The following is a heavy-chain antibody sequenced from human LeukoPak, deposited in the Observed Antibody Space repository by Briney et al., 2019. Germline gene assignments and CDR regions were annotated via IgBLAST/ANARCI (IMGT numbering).Heavy chain of an antibody. V-gene: IGHV3-48*03. J-gene: IGHJ4*02. D-gene: IGHD1-1*01. CDR1: GFTFSSYE. CDR3: ARDASGS. Sequence: GGSLRLSCATSGFTFSSYEMNWVRQAPGKGLEWVSYISGSGSTKYYADSVEGRFTISRDNARNSLSLQMNSLRAEDTAVYYCARDASGSWGQGTLVTVSS. CDR2: ISGSGSTK.